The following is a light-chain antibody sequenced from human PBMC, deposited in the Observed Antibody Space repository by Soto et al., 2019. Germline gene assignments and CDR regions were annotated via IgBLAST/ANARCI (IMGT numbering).Light chain of an antibody. CDR2: GAS. CDR1: QSVSSSY. V-gene: IGKV3-20*01. CDR3: QHYGSSVWT. Sequence: EIVLTQSPGTLSLSPGERATLSCRASQSVSSSYLAWYQQKPGQAPRLLIYGASNRATGIPDRFSGSGSGTDFTLTISRLEPEDSAVYYCQHYGSSVWTFGQGTKVDIK. J-gene: IGKJ1*01.